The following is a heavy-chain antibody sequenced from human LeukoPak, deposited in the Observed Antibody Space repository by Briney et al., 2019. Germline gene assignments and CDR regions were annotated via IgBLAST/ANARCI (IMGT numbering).Heavy chain of an antibody. Sequence: GGSLRLSCAASGFTFSSYAMHWVRQAPGKGLEWVAVISYDGSNKYYADSVKGRFTISRDNSKNTLYLQMNSLRAEDTAVYYCAREGYGGFDYWGQGTLVTVSS. CDR3: AREGYGGFDY. CDR2: ISYDGSNK. J-gene: IGHJ4*02. D-gene: IGHD5-12*01. V-gene: IGHV3-30-3*01. CDR1: GFTFSSYA.